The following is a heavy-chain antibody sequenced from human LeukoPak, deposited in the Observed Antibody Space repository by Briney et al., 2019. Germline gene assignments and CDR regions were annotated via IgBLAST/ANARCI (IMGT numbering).Heavy chain of an antibody. V-gene: IGHV3-30*04. J-gene: IGHJ4*02. D-gene: IGHD2-15*01. Sequence: PGGSLRLSCAASGFTFSSYAMHWVRQAPGKGLEWVAVISYEGSNKYYADSVKGRFTISRDNSKNTLYLQMNSLRAEDTAVYYCARGYCSGGSCDPLDYWGQGTLVTVSS. CDR2: ISYEGSNK. CDR3: ARGYCSGGSCDPLDY. CDR1: GFTFSSYA.